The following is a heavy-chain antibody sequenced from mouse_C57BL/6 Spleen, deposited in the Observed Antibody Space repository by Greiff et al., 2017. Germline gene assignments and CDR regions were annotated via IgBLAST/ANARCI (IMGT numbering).Heavy chain of an antibody. D-gene: IGHD1-1*01. J-gene: IGHJ1*03. CDR3: ARGDTTVVEDWYFDV. Sequence: QVQLQQSGAELVKPGASVKISCKASGYAFSSYWMNWVKQRPGKGLEWIGQIYPGDGDTNYNGKFKGKATLTADKSSSTAYMQLSSLTSEDSAVYFCARGDTTVVEDWYFDVWGTGTTVTVSS. CDR1: GYAFSSYW. V-gene: IGHV1-80*01. CDR2: IYPGDGDT.